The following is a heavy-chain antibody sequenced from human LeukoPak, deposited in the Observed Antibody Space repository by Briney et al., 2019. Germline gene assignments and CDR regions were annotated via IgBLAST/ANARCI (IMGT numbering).Heavy chain of an antibody. CDR1: GFTFNNYA. Sequence: PGGSLRLSCTASGFTFNNYAMYWVRQAPRKGLEWVAGIFGSGDSAHYADSVKGRFTISRDNSKNTVYLQMDSLRGEDTAVYYCTKTTTGYSSGQYPGWPADHWGQGALVTVSS. D-gene: IGHD3-22*01. J-gene: IGHJ4*02. CDR2: IFGSGDSA. CDR3: TKTTTGYSSGQYPGWPADH. V-gene: IGHV3-23*01.